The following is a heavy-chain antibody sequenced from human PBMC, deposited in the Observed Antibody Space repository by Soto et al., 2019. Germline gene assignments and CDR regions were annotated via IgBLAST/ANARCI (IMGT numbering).Heavy chain of an antibody. D-gene: IGHD6-6*01. Sequence: QVQLVQSGAEVKKPGSSVKVSCKASGGTFSSYAISWVRQAPGQGLEWMGGIIPIFGTANYAQKFQGRVTITADESTSTDYMGLSSLRSEDTAVYYCAGQGRQLVAYYYYGMDVWGQGTTVTVSS. J-gene: IGHJ6*02. CDR1: GGTFSSYA. V-gene: IGHV1-69*01. CDR2: IIPIFGTA. CDR3: AGQGRQLVAYYYYGMDV.